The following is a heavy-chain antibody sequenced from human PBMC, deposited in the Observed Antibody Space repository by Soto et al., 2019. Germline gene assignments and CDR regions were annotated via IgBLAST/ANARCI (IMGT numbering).Heavy chain of an antibody. Sequence: GGSLRLSCAASGFSFSTYNMNWVRQAPGRGLEWVSGISWSSGSIGYADSVKGRFTISRDNAKNSLYLQMNSLRAEDTALYYCAKDIGVVRGVMGYYYYGMDVWGQGTTVTVSS. CDR2: ISWSSGSI. D-gene: IGHD3-10*01. CDR1: GFSFSTYN. CDR3: AKDIGVVRGVMGYYYYGMDV. J-gene: IGHJ6*02. V-gene: IGHV3-9*01.